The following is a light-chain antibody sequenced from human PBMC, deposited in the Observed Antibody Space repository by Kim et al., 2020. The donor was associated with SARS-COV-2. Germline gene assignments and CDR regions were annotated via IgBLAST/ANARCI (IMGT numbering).Light chain of an antibody. CDR2: GAS. CDR3: QQYNSWYT. V-gene: IGKV3-15*01. J-gene: IGKJ2*01. CDR1: QSVSNN. Sequence: EILMTQSPATLSVSPGERATLSCRASQSVSNNLAWYQQKLGQAPRLLVYGASTRATGIPARFSGSGFGTDFTLTISSLQSEDFAVYYCQQYNSWYTFGQGTKLEIK.